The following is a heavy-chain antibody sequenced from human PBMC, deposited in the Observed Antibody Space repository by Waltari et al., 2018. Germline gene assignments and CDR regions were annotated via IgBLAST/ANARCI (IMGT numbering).Heavy chain of an antibody. J-gene: IGHJ6*02. CDR1: GFTVTNNY. CDR3: ATDPGLRNGMDG. D-gene: IGHD4-17*01. CDR2: IYSGGTT. V-gene: IGHV3-53*01. Sequence: EVQLVQSGGGLIQPGGSLRLSCPASGFTVTNNYMNWIRQAPGKGLEWVSVIYSGGTTYYTDSVKGRFTISRDNSKNTVYLQMNNLRAEDTAVYYCATDPGLRNGMDGWGQGTTVTVSS.